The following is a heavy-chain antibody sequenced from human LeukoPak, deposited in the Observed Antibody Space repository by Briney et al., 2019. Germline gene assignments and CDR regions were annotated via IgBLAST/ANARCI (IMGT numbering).Heavy chain of an antibody. V-gene: IGHV1-18*01. CDR1: DYTFTSYG. J-gene: IGHJ6*02. CDR2: ISAYNGNT. Sequence: GASVKVSCKGSDYTFTSYGISWVRQAPGQGLEWMGWISAYNGNTNYAQKFQGRVTMTRNTSISTAYMELSSLRSEDTAVYYCARGTYYYYYGMDVWGQGTTVTVSS. CDR3: ARGTYYYYYGMDV.